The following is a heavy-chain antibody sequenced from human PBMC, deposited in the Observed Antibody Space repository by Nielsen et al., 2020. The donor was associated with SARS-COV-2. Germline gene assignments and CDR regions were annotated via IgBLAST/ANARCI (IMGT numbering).Heavy chain of an antibody. J-gene: IGHJ3*02. Sequence: GGSLRLSCAASGFTFSSYAMSWVRQAPGKGLEWVSVIYSGGSSTYYADSVKGRFTISRDNSKNTLYLQMNSLRAEDTAVYYCAREKRGIQLWLRAFDIWGQGTMVTVSS. CDR3: AREKRGIQLWLRAFDI. V-gene: IGHV3-23*03. CDR1: GFTFSSYA. CDR2: IYSGGSST. D-gene: IGHD5-18*01.